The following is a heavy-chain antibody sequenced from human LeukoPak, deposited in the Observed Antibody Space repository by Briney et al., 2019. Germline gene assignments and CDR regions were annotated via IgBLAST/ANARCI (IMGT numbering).Heavy chain of an antibody. CDR3: ARDLWIDYGDPNDAFDI. CDR2: VNAGNGNT. V-gene: IGHV1-3*01. D-gene: IGHD4-17*01. Sequence: ASVKVSCKASGYTFTSYAMHWVRQAPGQRLEWMGWVNAGNGNTKYSQKFQGRVTITRDTSASTAYMELSSLRSEDTAVYYCARDLWIDYGDPNDAFDIWGQGTMVTVSS. CDR1: GYTFTSYA. J-gene: IGHJ3*02.